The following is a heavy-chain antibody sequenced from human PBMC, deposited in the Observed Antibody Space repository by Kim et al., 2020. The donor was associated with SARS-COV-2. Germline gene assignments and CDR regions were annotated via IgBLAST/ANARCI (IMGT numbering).Heavy chain of an antibody. Sequence: GGSLRLSCAAAGFTFSNYAMSWVRQAPGKGLEWVSTISGSGRNTYYADSVKGRFTISRDNSKTTLYLQMNTLRAEDTAVYYCARVPYSDSWYYFDYWGQGTLVTVSS. CDR3: ARVPYSDSWYYFDY. CDR1: GFTFSNYA. V-gene: IGHV3-23*01. D-gene: IGHD6-13*01. J-gene: IGHJ4*02. CDR2: ISGSGRNT.